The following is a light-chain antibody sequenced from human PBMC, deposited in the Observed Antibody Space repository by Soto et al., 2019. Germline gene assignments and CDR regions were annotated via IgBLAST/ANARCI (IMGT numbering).Light chain of an antibody. CDR2: GAS. CDR3: HQYGISPWT. CDR1: QSVTNNY. Sequence: EVVLAQSRATLSLSPGERATLSWLASQSVTNNYLAWFQQKLGQAPRLLIYGASTRAIGIPDRFIGSGSGTDFTLTISTLEPEDFAVYYCHQYGISPWTFGQGTKVDI. V-gene: IGKV3-20*01. J-gene: IGKJ1*01.